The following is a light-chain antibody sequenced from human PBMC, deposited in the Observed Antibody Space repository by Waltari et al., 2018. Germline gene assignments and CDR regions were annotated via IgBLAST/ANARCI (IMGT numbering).Light chain of an antibody. CDR3: QKYNSAPPWT. J-gene: IGKJ1*01. CDR2: AAS. CDR1: QGISNY. V-gene: IGKV1-27*01. Sequence: DIQMTQSPSSLSASVGDRVTITCRASQGISNYLAWYQQKPGKVPKLLLYAASTLQSGVPSRCSVSGSGTDVTLTISSLQPEDVATYYCQKYNSAPPWTFGQGTKVEIK.